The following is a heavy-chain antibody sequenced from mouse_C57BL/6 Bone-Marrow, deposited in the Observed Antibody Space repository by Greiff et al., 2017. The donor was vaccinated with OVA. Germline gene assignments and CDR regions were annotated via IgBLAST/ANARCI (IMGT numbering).Heavy chain of an antibody. D-gene: IGHD2-4*01. V-gene: IGHV1-39*01. CDR3: ARTGVYYDYLYAMDY. CDR2: INPNYGTT. Sequence: EVKLMESGPELVKPGASVKISCKASGYSFTDYNMNWVKQSNGKSLEWIGVINPNYGTTSYNQKFKGKATLTVDQSSSTAYMQLNSLTSEDSAVYYCARTGVYYDYLYAMDYWGQGTSVTVSS. CDR1: GYSFTDYN. J-gene: IGHJ4*01.